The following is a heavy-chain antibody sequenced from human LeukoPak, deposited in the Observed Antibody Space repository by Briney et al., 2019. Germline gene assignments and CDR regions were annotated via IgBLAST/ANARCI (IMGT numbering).Heavy chain of an antibody. CDR1: GFTFSSYD. J-gene: IGHJ3*02. CDR3: ARGPIYGDYSFDAFDI. V-gene: IGHV3-30*02. Sequence: GGSLRLSCATSGFTFSSYDMHWVRQAPGKGLEWVTLIRYDGSNKYYADSVKGRFTISRDNAKNSLYLQMNSLRAEDTAVYYCARGPIYGDYSFDAFDIWGQGTMVTVSS. CDR2: IRYDGSNK. D-gene: IGHD4-17*01.